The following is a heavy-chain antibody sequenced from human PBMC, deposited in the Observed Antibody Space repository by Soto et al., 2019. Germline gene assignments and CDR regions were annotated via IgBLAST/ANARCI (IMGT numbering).Heavy chain of an antibody. CDR1: GGSFSGYY. V-gene: IGHV4-34*01. CDR2: INHSGST. D-gene: IGHD2-2*01. J-gene: IGHJ6*03. Sequence: PSETLSLTCAVYGGSFSGYYLSWIRQPPGKGLEWIGEINHSGSTNYNPSLKSRVTISVDTSKNQFSLKLSSVTAADTAVYYCARVIVVVPAAIFRYYYYYYMDVWGKGTTVTVSS. CDR3: ARVIVVVPAAIFRYYYYYYMDV.